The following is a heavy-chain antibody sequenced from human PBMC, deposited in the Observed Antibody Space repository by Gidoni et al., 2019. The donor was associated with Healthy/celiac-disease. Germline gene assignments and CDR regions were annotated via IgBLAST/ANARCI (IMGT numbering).Heavy chain of an antibody. V-gene: IGHV4-39*01. J-gene: IGHJ3*02. CDR1: GGSISSSSYY. CDR2: IYYSGST. CDR3: ARHCGGDCYYAFDI. D-gene: IGHD2-21*02. Sequence: QLQLQESGPGLVKPSETLSLTCTVSGGSISSSSYYWGWIRQPPGKWLEWIGSIYYSGSTYYNPSLKSRVTISVDTSKNQFSLKLSSVTAADTAVYYCARHCGGDCYYAFDIWGQGTMVTVSS.